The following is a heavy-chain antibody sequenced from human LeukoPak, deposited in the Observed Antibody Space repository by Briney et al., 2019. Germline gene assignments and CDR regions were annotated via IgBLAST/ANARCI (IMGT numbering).Heavy chain of an antibody. CDR1: GGSFSGYY. CDR2: INHSGST. Sequence: PSETLSLTCAVYGGSFSGYYWSWIRQPPGKGLEWIGEINHSGSTNYNPSLKSRVTISVDTSKNQFSLKLSSVTAADTAVYYCAIVKSIAARPRGWWFDPWGQGTLVPVSS. V-gene: IGHV4-34*01. CDR3: AIVKSIAARPRGWWFDP. J-gene: IGHJ5*02. D-gene: IGHD6-6*01.